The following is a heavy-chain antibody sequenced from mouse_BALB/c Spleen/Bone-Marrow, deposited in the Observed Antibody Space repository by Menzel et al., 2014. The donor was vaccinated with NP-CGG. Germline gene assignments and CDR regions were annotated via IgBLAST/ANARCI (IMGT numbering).Heavy chain of an antibody. V-gene: IGHV1S22*01. CDR2: IYHGCGSS. D-gene: IGHD2-3*01. CDR3: TRGWRARDY. CDR1: GYTFTSYW. Sequence: LTHSGSELARPGASVKLSCKASGYTFTSYWLHWMWQRPGQGLEWIGNIYHGCGSSNYDETFKSKATLTVDRSFSTAYMQLSRLTAEYAAFYYCTRGWRARDYWGQGTSVTGSS. J-gene: IGHJ4*01.